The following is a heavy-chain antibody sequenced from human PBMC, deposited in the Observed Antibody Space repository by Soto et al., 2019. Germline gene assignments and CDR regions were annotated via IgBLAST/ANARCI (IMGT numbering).Heavy chain of an antibody. Sequence: SETLSLTCTVSGGSISSGGYYWSWIRQHPGKGLEWIGYIYYSGSTYYNPSLKSRVTISVDTSKNQFSLKLSSVTAADTAVYYCATLRSGNWFYPCGQGTLVTVS. V-gene: IGHV4-31*03. D-gene: IGHD5-12*01. CDR1: GGSISSGGYY. CDR3: ATLRSGNWFYP. J-gene: IGHJ5*02. CDR2: IYYSGST.